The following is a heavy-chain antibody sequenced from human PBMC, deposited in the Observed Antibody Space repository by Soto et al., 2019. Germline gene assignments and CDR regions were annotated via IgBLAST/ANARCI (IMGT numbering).Heavy chain of an antibody. CDR3: ARAPTYSYGSGTPYYFYAMDV. D-gene: IGHD3-10*01. CDR1: GDSVSRYY. Sequence: SSETLSLTCTVSGDSVSRYYWNWIRQPPGKGLEWIGYIYNSGSTNYNPSLKSRVTISVDTSKNQFSLTLTSVTAADTAVYYCARAPTYSYGSGTPYYFYAMDVRGQGTTVTVSS. CDR2: IYNSGST. V-gene: IGHV4-59*02. J-gene: IGHJ6*02.